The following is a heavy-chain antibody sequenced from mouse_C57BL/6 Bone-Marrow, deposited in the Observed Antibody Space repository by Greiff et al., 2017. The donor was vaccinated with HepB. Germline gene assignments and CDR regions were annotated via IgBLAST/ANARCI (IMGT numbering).Heavy chain of an antibody. Sequence: QVHVKQSGPELVKPGASVKISCKASGYAFSSSWMNWVKQRPGKGLEWIGRIYPGDGDTNYNGKFKGKATLTADKSSSTAYMQLSSLTSEDSAVYFCARVKFITTVVEGDWYFDVWGTGTTVTVSS. D-gene: IGHD1-1*01. CDR1: GYAFSSSW. CDR2: IYPGDGDT. CDR3: ARVKFITTVVEGDWYFDV. V-gene: IGHV1-82*01. J-gene: IGHJ1*03.